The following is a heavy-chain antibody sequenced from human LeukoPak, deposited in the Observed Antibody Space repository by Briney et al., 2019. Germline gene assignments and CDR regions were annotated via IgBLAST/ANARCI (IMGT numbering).Heavy chain of an antibody. Sequence: PSQTLSLTCTVSGASITSYYWNWIRQPPGKGLEWIGYVHHTGSTNSNPSLKSRVTKSVDTSKNQVFLRLTSVTAADTAVYYCVRWSENYWAFDYWGQGTLVTVSS. V-gene: IGHV4-59*03. CDR1: GASITSYY. CDR2: VHHTGST. CDR3: VRWSENYWAFDY. D-gene: IGHD3-3*01. J-gene: IGHJ4*02.